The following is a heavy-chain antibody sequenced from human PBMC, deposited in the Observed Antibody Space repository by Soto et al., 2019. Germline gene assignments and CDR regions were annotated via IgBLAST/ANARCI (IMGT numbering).Heavy chain of an antibody. CDR3: ARDFRAALDV. CDR1: GFTFSSYW. D-gene: IGHD2-15*01. CDR2: IKQDGSEK. J-gene: IGHJ6*02. V-gene: IGHV3-7*03. Sequence: VGSLRLSCAASGFTFSSYWMSWVRQAPGKGLEWVANIKQDGSEKYYVDSVKGRFTISRDNAKNSLYLQMNSLRAEDTAVYYFARDFRAALDVRGQRNSVTVSS.